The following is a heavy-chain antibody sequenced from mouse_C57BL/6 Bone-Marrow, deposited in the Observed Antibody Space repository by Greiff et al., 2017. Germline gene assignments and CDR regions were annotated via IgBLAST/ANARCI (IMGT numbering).Heavy chain of an antibody. CDR1: GYTFTSYW. D-gene: IGHD4-1*01. Sequence: QVQLQQPGAELVRPGSSVKLSCKASGYTFTSYWMDWVKQRPGQGLEWIGNIYPSDSETHYNQKFKDKATLTVDKSSSTAYMQLSSLTSEDSAVYYCARERELGPYWYFEVWGTGTTVTVSS. CDR2: IYPSDSET. CDR3: ARERELGPYWYFEV. V-gene: IGHV1-61*01. J-gene: IGHJ1*03.